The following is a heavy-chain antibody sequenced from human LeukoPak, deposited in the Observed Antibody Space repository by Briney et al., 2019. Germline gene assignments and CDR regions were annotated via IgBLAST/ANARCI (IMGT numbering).Heavy chain of an antibody. CDR3: AREAYGSGSYYTDYYYYGMDV. V-gene: IGHV1-3*01. CDR2: INAGNGNT. J-gene: IGHJ6*02. Sequence: ASVKVSCKASGYTFTSYAMHWVRQAPGQRLEWMGWINAGNGNTKYSQKFQGRVTITRDTSASTAYMELSSLRSEDTAVYYCAREAYGSGSYYTDYYYYGMDVWGQGTTVTVSS. D-gene: IGHD3-10*01. CDR1: GYTFTSYA.